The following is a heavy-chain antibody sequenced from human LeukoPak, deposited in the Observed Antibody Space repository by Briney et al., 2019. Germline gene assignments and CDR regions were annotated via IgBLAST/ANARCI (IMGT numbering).Heavy chain of an antibody. V-gene: IGHV1-69*04. Sequence: ASVKVSCKASGGTFSSYAISWVRQAPGQGLEWMGRIIPILGIANYAQKFQGRVTITADKSTSTAYVELSSLRSEDTAVYYCARDRADYYDSSGYNFQHWGQGTLVTVSS. CDR1: GGTFSSYA. J-gene: IGHJ1*01. D-gene: IGHD3-22*01. CDR3: ARDRADYYDSSGYNFQH. CDR2: IIPILGIA.